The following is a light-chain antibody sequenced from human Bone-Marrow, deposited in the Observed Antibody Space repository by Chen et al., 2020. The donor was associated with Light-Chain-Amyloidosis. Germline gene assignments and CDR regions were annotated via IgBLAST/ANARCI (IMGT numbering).Light chain of an antibody. J-gene: IGKJ1*01. CDR3: QKYGNLGT. Sequence: EIVLTQSPGTLSLSPGERATLSCRASQSVSSAYLAWYQHKPGQAPRLLIYGTSGRAAGIPDRLGGSGYGTDFTLTSSRLEPEECAVYYSQKYGNLGTFGRGTKVEIK. CDR1: QSVSSAY. V-gene: IGKV3-20*01. CDR2: GTS.